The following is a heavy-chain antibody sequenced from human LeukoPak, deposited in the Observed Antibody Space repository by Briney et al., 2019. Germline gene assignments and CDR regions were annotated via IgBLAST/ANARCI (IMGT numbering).Heavy chain of an antibody. CDR1: GFTFSSYA. CDR3: AKAQYCGGDCYSEDAFDI. Sequence: GGSLRLSCAASGFTFSSYAMNWVRQAPGKGLEWVSAITGNGASIYYAVSVKGRFTISRDNSKNTLYLQMNSLRAEDTAVYYCAKAQYCGGDCYSEDAFDIWGQGTMVTVSS. D-gene: IGHD2-21*01. CDR2: ITGNGASI. J-gene: IGHJ3*02. V-gene: IGHV3-23*01.